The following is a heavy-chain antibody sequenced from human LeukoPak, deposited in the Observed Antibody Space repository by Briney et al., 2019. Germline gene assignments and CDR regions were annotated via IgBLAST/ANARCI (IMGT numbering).Heavy chain of an antibody. D-gene: IGHD3-22*01. CDR3: ASPPYDSSGYCSAFDI. V-gene: IGHV4-39*07. Sequence: KASETLSLTCTVSGGSISGSSYYWGWIRQPPGKGLEWIGEINHSGSTNYNPSLKSRVTISVDTSKNQFSLKLSSVTAADTAVYYCASPPYDSSGYCSAFDIWGQGTMVTVSS. J-gene: IGHJ3*02. CDR1: GGSISGSSYY. CDR2: INHSGST.